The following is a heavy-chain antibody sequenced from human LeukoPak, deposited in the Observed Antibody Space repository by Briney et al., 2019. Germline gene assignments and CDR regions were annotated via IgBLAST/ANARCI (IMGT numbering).Heavy chain of an antibody. Sequence: GSLRLSCAASGFTFSSYGMHWVRQAPGKGLEWVAVISYDGSNKYYADSVKGRFTISRDNSKNTLYLQMNSLRAEDTAVYYCAKDGVVVVPAAIPPPYYYGMDVWGQGTTVTVSS. CDR3: AKDGVVVVPAAIPPPYYYGMDV. V-gene: IGHV3-30*18. CDR1: GFTFSSYG. J-gene: IGHJ6*02. D-gene: IGHD2-2*02. CDR2: ISYDGSNK.